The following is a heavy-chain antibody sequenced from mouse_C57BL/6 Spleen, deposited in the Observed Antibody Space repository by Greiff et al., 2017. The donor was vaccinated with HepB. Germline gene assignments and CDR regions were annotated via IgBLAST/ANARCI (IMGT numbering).Heavy chain of an antibody. CDR3: ARHYYGTYFDY. CDR1: GYSITSGYY. CDR2: ISYDGSN. D-gene: IGHD1-1*01. V-gene: IGHV3-6*01. J-gene: IGHJ2*01. Sequence: DVQLQESGPGLVKPSQSLSLTCSVTGYSITSGYYWNWIRQFPGNKLEWMGYISYDGSNNYNPSLKNRISITRDTSKNQFFLKLNSVTTEDTATYYCARHYYGTYFDYWGQGTTLTVSS.